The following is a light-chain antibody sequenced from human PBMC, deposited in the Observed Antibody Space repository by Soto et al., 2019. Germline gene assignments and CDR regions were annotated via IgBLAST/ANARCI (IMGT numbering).Light chain of an antibody. CDR1: RGFGGN. J-gene: IGKJ4*01. Sequence: ATRIPQPPSSLSESPGTRVPSLCRPGRGFGGNLPWYQQKPGKAPKLLIYAASTLQSGVPSRFSGSGSGTDFTLTISCLQSEDFATYYCQQYYSYPLTFGGGTKVEIK. CDR3: QQYYSYPLT. CDR2: AAS. V-gene: IGKV1-8*01.